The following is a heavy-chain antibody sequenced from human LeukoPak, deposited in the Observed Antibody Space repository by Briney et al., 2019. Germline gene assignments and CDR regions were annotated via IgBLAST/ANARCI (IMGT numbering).Heavy chain of an antibody. V-gene: IGHV4-34*01. D-gene: IGHD3-10*01. CDR3: ARPRVRGVIIRGFDY. J-gene: IGHJ4*01. CDR1: GGSISSYY. CDR2: INHSGST. Sequence: PSETLSLTCTVSGGSISSYYWSWIRRPPGKGLEWIGEINHSGSTNYNPSLKSRVTISVDTSKNQFSLKLSSVTAADTAVYYCARPRVRGVIIRGFDYWGQGTLVTVSS.